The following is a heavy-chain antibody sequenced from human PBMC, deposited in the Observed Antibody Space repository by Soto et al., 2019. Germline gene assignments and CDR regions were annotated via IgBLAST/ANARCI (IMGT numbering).Heavy chain of an antibody. D-gene: IGHD3-3*01. J-gene: IGHJ6*02. CDR3: TSRELRNYDFWSGYYYYGMDV. V-gene: IGHV4-34*01. Sequence: SETLSLTCAVYGGSFSGYYWSWIRQPPGKGLEWIGEINHSGSTNYNPSLKSRVTISVDTSKNQFSLKLSSVTAADTAVYYCTSRELRNYDFWSGYYYYGMDVWGQGTTVTVSS. CDR2: INHSGST. CDR1: GGSFSGYY.